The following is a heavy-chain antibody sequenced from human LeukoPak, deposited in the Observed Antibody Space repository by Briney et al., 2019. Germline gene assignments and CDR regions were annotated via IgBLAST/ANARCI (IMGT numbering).Heavy chain of an antibody. Sequence: GASVKVSCKASGYTFTSYAMHWVRQAPGQRLEWMGWINVGNGNTKYSQKFQGRVTITRDTSASTAYMELSSLRSEDTAVYYCARDRSLLRYYYDSSGSNWFDPWGQGTLVTVSS. CDR2: INVGNGNT. CDR3: ARDRSLLRYYYDSSGSNWFDP. V-gene: IGHV1-3*01. J-gene: IGHJ5*02. CDR1: GYTFTSYA. D-gene: IGHD3-22*01.